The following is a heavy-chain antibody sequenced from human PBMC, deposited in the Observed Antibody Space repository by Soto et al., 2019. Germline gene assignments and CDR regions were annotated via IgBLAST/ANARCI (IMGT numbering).Heavy chain of an antibody. J-gene: IGHJ5*02. V-gene: IGHV1-3*01. CDR1: GYTFTSYG. Sequence: ASVKVSCKASGYTFTSYGISWVRQAPGQRLEWMGWINAGNGNTKYSQKFQGRVTITRDTSASTAYMELSSLRSEDTAVYYCARDGWPAQGYWSGGSCYSDWFDPWGQGTLVTVAS. CDR2: INAGNGNT. CDR3: ARDGWPAQGYWSGGSCYSDWFDP. D-gene: IGHD2-15*01.